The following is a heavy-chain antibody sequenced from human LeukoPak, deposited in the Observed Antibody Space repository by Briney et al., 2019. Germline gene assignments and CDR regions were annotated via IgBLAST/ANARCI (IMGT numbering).Heavy chain of an antibody. CDR3: AKDTLRWRLPTYYFDY. CDR1: GYTFSSYG. CDR2: ISYDGSNK. D-gene: IGHD4-11*01. V-gene: IGHV3-30*18. Sequence: PGGSLRLSCAASGYTFSSYGMHWVRQAPGKGLEWVAVISYDGSNKYYADSVKGRFTISRDNSKNTPYLQMNSLRAEDTAVYYCAKDTLRWRLPTYYFDYWGQGTLVTVSS. J-gene: IGHJ4*02.